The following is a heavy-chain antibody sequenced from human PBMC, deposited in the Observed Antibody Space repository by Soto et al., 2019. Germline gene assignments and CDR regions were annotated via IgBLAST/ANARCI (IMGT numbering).Heavy chain of an antibody. J-gene: IGHJ6*04. V-gene: IGHV3-66*01. CDR1: GFTVSSKY. D-gene: IGHD2-15*01. Sequence: TGGSLRLSCAASGFTVSSKYMTWVRQAPGKVLEWVSLIQSGGTTYYADSVKGRFTISRDTSENTLHLQMDSLRVEDTAVYYCARDDVLCDGGRCYGIPLDVWGKGTTATVSS. CDR3: ARDDVLCDGGRCYGIPLDV. CDR2: IQSGGTT.